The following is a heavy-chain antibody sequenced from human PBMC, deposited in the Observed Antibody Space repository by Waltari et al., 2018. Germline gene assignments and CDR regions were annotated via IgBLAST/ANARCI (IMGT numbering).Heavy chain of an antibody. V-gene: IGHV4-31*03. D-gene: IGHD1-26*01. CDR2: IYYSGST. CDR3: AREGGLNYYYYYGMDV. CDR1: GGSISSGGYY. J-gene: IGHJ6*02. Sequence: QVQLQESGPGLVKPSQTLSLTCTVSGGSISSGGYYWSWIRQHPGKGLEWIGYIYYSGSTYYNPSLKCRVTISVDTSKNQFSLKLSSVTAADTAVYYCAREGGLNYYYYYGMDVWGQGTTVTVSS.